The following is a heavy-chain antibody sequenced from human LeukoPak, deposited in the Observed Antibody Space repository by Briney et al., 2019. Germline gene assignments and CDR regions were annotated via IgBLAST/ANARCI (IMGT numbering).Heavy chain of an antibody. CDR3: ARRNSGYRGDYYYYYMDV. CDR1: GGSISSSNW. V-gene: IGHV4-4*02. Sequence: PSETLSLTCAVSGGSISSSNWWSWVRQPPGKGLEWIGEIYHSGSTNYNPSLKSRVTISVDKSKNQFSLKLSTVTAADTAVYYCARRNSGYRGDYYYYYMDVWGKGTTVTISS. J-gene: IGHJ6*03. D-gene: IGHD3-22*01. CDR2: IYHSGST.